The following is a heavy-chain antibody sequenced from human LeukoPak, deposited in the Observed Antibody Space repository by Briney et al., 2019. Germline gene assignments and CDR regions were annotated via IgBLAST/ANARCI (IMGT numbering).Heavy chain of an antibody. V-gene: IGHV3-30*02. CDR1: GFTFSSYG. J-gene: IGHJ4*02. CDR2: IRYDGSNK. Sequence: GGSLRLSCAASGFTFSSYGIHWVRQAPGKGLEWVAFIRYDGSNKYYADSVKGRFTISRDNSKNTLYLQMNSLRAEDTAVYYCARDLHCGGDCYPLTYWGQGTLVTVSS. CDR3: ARDLHCGGDCYPLTY. D-gene: IGHD2-21*01.